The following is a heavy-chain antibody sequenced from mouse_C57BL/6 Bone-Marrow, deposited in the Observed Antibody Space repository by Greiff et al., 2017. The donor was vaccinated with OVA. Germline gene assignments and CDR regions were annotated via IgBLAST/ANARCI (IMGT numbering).Heavy chain of an antibody. V-gene: IGHV1-72*01. CDR2: IDPNSGGT. CDR1: GYTFTSYW. D-gene: IGHD1-1*01. CDR3: STVVATRYWGDY. J-gene: IGHJ4*01. Sequence: QVQLKQPGAELVKPGASVKLSCKASGYTFTSYWMHWVKQRPGRGLEWIGRIDPNSGGTKYNEKFKSKATLTVDKPSSTAYMQLSSLTAEDSAVYYGSTVVATRYWGDYWGQGTSVTVSS.